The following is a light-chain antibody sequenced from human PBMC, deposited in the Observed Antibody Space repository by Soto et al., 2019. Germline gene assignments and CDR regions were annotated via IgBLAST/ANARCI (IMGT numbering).Light chain of an antibody. CDR3: PQSYSTPPT. V-gene: IGKV1-39*01. CDR1: QSISSY. Sequence: QMTPSPSSLSASVGARFTLTCRASQSISSYLNWYQQKPGKAPKLLIYAASSLQSGVPSRFSGSGSGTDFTLTICCLQPEEFATYYCPQSYSTPPTFGQGTKGDI. J-gene: IGKJ1*01. CDR2: AAS.